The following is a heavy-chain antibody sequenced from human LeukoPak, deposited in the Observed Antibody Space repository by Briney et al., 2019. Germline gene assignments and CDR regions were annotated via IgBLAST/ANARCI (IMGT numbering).Heavy chain of an antibody. V-gene: IGHV3-21*01. CDR1: GFTFSSYS. CDR2: ISSSSSYI. D-gene: IGHD1-7*01. Sequence: GGSLRLSCAASGFTFSSYSMNWVRQAPGKGLEWVSSISSSSSYIYYADSVKGRFTISRDNAKNSLYLQMNSLRAEDTAVYYCAREELELRDGYYFDYWGQGTLVTVSS. J-gene: IGHJ4*02. CDR3: AREELELRDGYYFDY.